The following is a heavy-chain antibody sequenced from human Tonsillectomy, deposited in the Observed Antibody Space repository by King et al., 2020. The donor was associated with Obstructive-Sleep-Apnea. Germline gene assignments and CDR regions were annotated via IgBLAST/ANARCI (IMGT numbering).Heavy chain of an antibody. D-gene: IGHD5-12*01. CDR1: GFTFDDYA. CDR3: AKVFGYSGYDWRPLGAFDI. V-gene: IGHV3-9*01. CDR2: ISWNSGSI. J-gene: IGHJ3*02. Sequence: VQLVESGGGLVQPGRSLRLSCAASGFTFDDYAMHWVRQAPGKGLEWVSGISWNSGSIGYADSVKGRFTISRDNAKNSLYLQMNSMRADDTALYYCAKVFGYSGYDWRPLGAFDIWGQGTMVTVSS.